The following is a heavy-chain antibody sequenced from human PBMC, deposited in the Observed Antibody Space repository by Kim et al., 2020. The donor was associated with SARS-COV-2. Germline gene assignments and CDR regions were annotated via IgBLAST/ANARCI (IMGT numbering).Heavy chain of an antibody. J-gene: IGHJ5*02. CDR1: GYTFTSYG. Sequence: ASVKVSCKASGYTFTSYGISWVRQAPGQGLEWMGWISAYNGNTNYAQKLQGRVTMTTDTSTSTAYMELRSLRSDDTAVYYCASSLNPVVVTAISAWGQGTLVTVSS. D-gene: IGHD2-21*02. CDR2: ISAYNGNT. CDR3: ASSLNPVVVTAISA. V-gene: IGHV1-18*04.